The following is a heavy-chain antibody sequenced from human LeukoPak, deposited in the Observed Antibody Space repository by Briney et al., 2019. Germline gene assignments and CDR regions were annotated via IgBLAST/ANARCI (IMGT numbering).Heavy chain of an antibody. CDR3: ARGERWLRLRAFDI. V-gene: IGHV4-34*01. CDR1: GFTFSSYA. J-gene: IGHJ3*02. CDR2: INHSGST. Sequence: GSLRLSCAASGFTFSSYAMSWIRQPPGKGLEWIGEINHSGSTNYNPSLKSRVTISVDTSKNQFSLKLSSVTAADTAVYYCARGERWLRLRAFDIWGQGTMVTVSS. D-gene: IGHD5-12*01.